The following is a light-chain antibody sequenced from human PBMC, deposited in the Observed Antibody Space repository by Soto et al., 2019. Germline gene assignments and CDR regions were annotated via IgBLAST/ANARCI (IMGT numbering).Light chain of an antibody. V-gene: IGLV4-60*02. Sequence: QSVLTQSSSASASLGSSVKLTCTLSSGHTTYIIAWHQQQPGKAPRYLMKLETSGSYNKGSGVPDRLSGSSSGADRYLTISHLQFEDEADYYCETWDINTHVVFGGGTKLTVL. J-gene: IGLJ2*01. CDR3: ETWDINTHVV. CDR1: SGHTTYI. CDR2: LETSGSY.